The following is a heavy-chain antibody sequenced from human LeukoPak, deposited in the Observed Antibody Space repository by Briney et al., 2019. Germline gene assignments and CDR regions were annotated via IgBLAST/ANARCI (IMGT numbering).Heavy chain of an antibody. Sequence: SETLSLTCTVSGGSISSYYWSWIRQPPGKGLEWIGYIYYSGSTNYNPSLKSRVTISVDTSKNQFSLKLSSVTAADTAVYYCARAEGIVVVPEAFDIWGQGTMVTVSS. J-gene: IGHJ3*02. V-gene: IGHV4-59*01. CDR2: IYYSGST. CDR1: GGSISSYY. CDR3: ARAEGIVVVPEAFDI. D-gene: IGHD2-2*01.